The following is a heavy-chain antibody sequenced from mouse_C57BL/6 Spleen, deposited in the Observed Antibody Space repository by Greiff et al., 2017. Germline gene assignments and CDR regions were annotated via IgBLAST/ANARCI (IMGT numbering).Heavy chain of an antibody. CDR1: GYTFTDYY. CDR2: INPNNGGT. Sequence: VQLQQSGPELVKPGASVKISCKASGYTFTDYYMNWVKQSHGKSLEWIGDINPNNGGTSYNQKFKGKATLTVDKSSSTAYMELRSLTSEDSAVYYCAGNYGNYESAYWGQGTLVTVSA. J-gene: IGHJ3*01. CDR3: AGNYGNYESAY. V-gene: IGHV1-26*01. D-gene: IGHD2-1*01.